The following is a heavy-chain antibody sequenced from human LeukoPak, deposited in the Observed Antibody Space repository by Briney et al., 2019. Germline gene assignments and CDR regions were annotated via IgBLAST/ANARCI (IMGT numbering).Heavy chain of an antibody. CDR3: ARVKGNNGDYVDFDY. V-gene: IGHV3-74*01. CDR1: GFTFSSYW. D-gene: IGHD4-17*01. J-gene: IGHJ4*02. Sequence: PGGSLRLSCAASGFTFSSYWMHWVRQGPGKGLVWVSRIKSDGTSATYADSVRGRFTISRDNAKNTLYLQMNSLRAEDTAVYYCARVKGNNGDYVDFDYWGQGTLVTVSS. CDR2: IKSDGTSA.